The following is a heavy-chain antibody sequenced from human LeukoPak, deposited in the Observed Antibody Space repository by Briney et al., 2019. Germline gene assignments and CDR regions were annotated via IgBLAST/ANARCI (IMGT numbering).Heavy chain of an antibody. CDR1: GGSFSGYY. CDR2: INHSGST. V-gene: IGHV4-34*01. Sequence: PSETLSLTCAVYGGSFSGYYWSWIRQPPGKGLERIGEINHSGSTNYNPSLKSRVTISVDTSKNQFSLKLSSVTAADTAVYYCARVPTNILTGLAEFDPWGQGTLVTVSS. J-gene: IGHJ5*02. D-gene: IGHD3-9*01. CDR3: ARVPTNILTGLAEFDP.